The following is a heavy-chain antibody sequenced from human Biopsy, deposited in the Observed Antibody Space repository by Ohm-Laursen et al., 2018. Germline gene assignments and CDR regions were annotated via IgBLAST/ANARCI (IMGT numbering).Heavy chain of an antibody. D-gene: IGHD5/OR15-5a*01. CDR2: INWNSDRV. J-gene: IGHJ6*02. V-gene: IGHV3-9*01. Sequence: SLRLSCAASGFKFDEFAVHWVRQTPGKGLEWVSAINWNSDRVDYADSVKGRFTISRDNSKNTLYLQVNSLRAEDTVVYYCAKDLSVYYYYGIDVWGQGTTVTVSS. CDR1: GFKFDEFA. CDR3: AKDLSVYYYYGIDV.